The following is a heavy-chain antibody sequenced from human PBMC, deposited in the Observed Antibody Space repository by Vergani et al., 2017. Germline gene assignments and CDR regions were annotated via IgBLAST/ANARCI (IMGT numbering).Heavy chain of an antibody. J-gene: IGHJ5*02. D-gene: IGHD3-9*01. CDR3: VRGGTFDWLST. CDR2: INPSGGST. Sequence: QVQLVQSGAEVKKPGASVKVSCKASGYTFTSYYMHWLRQAPGQGLEWMGIINPSGGSTSYAQKFQGRVTMTRDTSTSTVYMELSSLTSDDTAVYYCVRGGTFDWLSTWGQGTLVTVSS. V-gene: IGHV1-46*01. CDR1: GYTFTSYY.